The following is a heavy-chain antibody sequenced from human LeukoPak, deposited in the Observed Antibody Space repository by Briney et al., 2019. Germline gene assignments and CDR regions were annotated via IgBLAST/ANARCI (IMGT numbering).Heavy chain of an antibody. J-gene: IGHJ4*02. D-gene: IGHD6-19*01. CDR3: ARDNSGWYGYFDY. Sequence: PSETLSLTCTVSGVSISSSSYYWGWIRQPPGKWLEWIGNFYYSGTPDYNPSLESRVTMSVDTSKNQFSLKLTSVTAADTAVYYCARDNSGWYGYFDYWGQGTLVTVSS. CDR2: FYYSGTP. V-gene: IGHV4-39*02. CDR1: GVSISSSSYY.